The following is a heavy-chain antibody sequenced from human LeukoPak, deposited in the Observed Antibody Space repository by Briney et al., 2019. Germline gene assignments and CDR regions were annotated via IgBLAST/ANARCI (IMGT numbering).Heavy chain of an antibody. Sequence: SETLSLTCTVSGGSISSSSYYWGWIRQPPGKGLEWIGNIYYSVSTYYNPSLKSRVTISVDTSKNQFSLKLSSVTAADTAVYYCASEGGEWELPRTDFDYWGQGTLVTVSS. V-gene: IGHV4-39*01. D-gene: IGHD1-26*01. CDR2: IYYSVST. J-gene: IGHJ4*02. CDR1: GGSISSSSYY. CDR3: ASEGGEWELPRTDFDY.